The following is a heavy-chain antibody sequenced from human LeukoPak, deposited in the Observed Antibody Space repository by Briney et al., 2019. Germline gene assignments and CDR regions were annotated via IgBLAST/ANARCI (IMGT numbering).Heavy chain of an antibody. CDR1: GGSISSYY. J-gene: IGHJ3*02. CDR2: IYTSGST. D-gene: IGHD6-19*01. Sequence: SETLSLTCTVSGGSISSYYWSWIRQPAGKGLEWIGRIYTSGSTNYNPSLKSRVTMSVDTSKNQFSLKLSSVTAADTAVYYCARIGPRIAVDPWNAFDIWGQGTMVTVSS. CDR3: ARIGPRIAVDPWNAFDI. V-gene: IGHV4-4*07.